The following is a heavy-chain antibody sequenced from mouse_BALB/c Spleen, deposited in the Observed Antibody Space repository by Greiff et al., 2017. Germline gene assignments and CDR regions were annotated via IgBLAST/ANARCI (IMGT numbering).Heavy chain of an antibody. D-gene: IGHD2-4*01. CDR1: GYTFTSYY. CDR3: ARLDYDGFYYAMDY. Sequence: VQLQQSGPELVKPGASVRISCKASGYTFTSYYIHWVKQRPGQGLEWIGWIYPGNVNTKYNEKFKGKATLTADKSSSTAYMQLSSLTSEDSAVYFCARLDYDGFYYAMDYWGQGTSVTVSS. CDR2: IYPGNVNT. V-gene: IGHV1S56*01. J-gene: IGHJ4*01.